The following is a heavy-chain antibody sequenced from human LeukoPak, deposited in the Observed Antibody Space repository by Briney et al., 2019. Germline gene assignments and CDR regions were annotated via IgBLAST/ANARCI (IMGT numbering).Heavy chain of an antibody. D-gene: IGHD6-13*01. Sequence: PGGSLRLSCAASGFTFSSYWMSWVRQAPGKGLEWVANIKQDGSEKYYVDSVKGRFTISRDNAKNSLYLQMNSLRAEDTAVYYCARDTRTQIDDPYSSSWYVWGQGTLVTVSS. CDR1: GFTFSSYW. CDR2: IKQDGSEK. CDR3: ARDTRTQIDDPYSSSWYV. J-gene: IGHJ4*02. V-gene: IGHV3-7*01.